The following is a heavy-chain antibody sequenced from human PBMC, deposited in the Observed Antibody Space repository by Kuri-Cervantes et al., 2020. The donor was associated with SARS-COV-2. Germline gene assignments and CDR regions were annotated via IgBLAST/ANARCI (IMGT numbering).Heavy chain of an antibody. J-gene: IGHJ4*02. Sequence: GGSLRLSCAASGFSFSSYGMSWVRQAPGKGLEWVANIKQDGSEKYYVDSVKGRFTISRDNAKNSLYLQMNSLRAEDTAVYYCARAEWGLIDYWGQGTLVTVSS. V-gene: IGHV3-7*01. CDR3: ARAEWGLIDY. CDR1: GFSFSSYG. CDR2: IKQDGSEK. D-gene: IGHD1-26*01.